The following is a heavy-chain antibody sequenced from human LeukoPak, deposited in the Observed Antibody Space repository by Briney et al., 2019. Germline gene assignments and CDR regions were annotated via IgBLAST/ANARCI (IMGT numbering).Heavy chain of an antibody. CDR1: GFSLSAYW. D-gene: IGHD2-15*01. Sequence: GGSLRLSCAASGFSLSAYWMTWVRQAPGKGLEWVANINRDGSQKNHVDSVKGRFTISRDNAKNSLYLQMNSLTAEDTAVYYCARDNTYCSGSRCYDRFDCWGQGTLVAVSS. V-gene: IGHV3-7*01. J-gene: IGHJ4*02. CDR3: ARDNTYCSGSRCYDRFDC. CDR2: INRDGSQK.